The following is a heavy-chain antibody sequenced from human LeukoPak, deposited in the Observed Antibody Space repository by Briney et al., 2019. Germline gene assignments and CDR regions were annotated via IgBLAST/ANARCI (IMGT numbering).Heavy chain of an antibody. D-gene: IGHD6-19*01. CDR1: GFTFSSYE. CDR2: ISSSGSTI. CDR3: ARDLLPGYSSGWYVPENFDY. J-gene: IGHJ4*02. V-gene: IGHV3-48*03. Sequence: GGSLRLSCAASGFTFSSYEMNWVRQAPGKGLEWVSYISSSGSTIYYADSVKGRFTISRDNAKNSLYLQMNSLRAEDTAVYYCARDLLPGYSSGWYVPENFDYWGQGTLVTVSS.